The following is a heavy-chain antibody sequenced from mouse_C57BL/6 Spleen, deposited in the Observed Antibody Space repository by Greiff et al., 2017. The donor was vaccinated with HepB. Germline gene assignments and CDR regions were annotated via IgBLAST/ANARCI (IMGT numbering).Heavy chain of an antibody. D-gene: IGHD4-1*01. Sequence: EVQGVESGGGLVKPGGSLKLSCAASGFTFSSYAMSWVRQTPEKRLEWVATISDGGSYTYYPDNVKGRFTIFRDNAKNNLYLQMSHLKSEDTAMLYCAREDWEGGYFDVWGTGTTVTVSS. V-gene: IGHV5-4*01. CDR1: GFTFSSYA. CDR3: AREDWEGGYFDV. J-gene: IGHJ1*03. CDR2: ISDGGSYT.